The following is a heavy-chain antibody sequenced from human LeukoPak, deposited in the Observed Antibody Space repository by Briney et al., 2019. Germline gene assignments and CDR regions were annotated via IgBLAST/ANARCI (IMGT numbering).Heavy chain of an antibody. D-gene: IGHD2-15*01. CDR1: GFTFINYA. CDR3: ARDLGRVAHYYFDY. Sequence: SGGSLRLSCAVSGFTFINYAMHWVRQAPGEGLEWVAVIAADGRDKHYADSVKGRFTISRDNSKNTLVLQMNSLKAEDTALYFCARDLGRVAHYYFDYWGQGTLVTVPS. V-gene: IGHV3-30*14. J-gene: IGHJ4*02. CDR2: IAADGRDK.